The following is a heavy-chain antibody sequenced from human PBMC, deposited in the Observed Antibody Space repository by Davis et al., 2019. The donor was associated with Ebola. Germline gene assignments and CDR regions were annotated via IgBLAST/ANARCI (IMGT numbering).Heavy chain of an antibody. J-gene: IGHJ5*02. D-gene: IGHD4-17*01. CDR1: GYTFTSYG. V-gene: IGHV1-18*01. Sequence: APVKVSCKASGYTFTSYGISWVRQAPGQGLEWMGWISAYNGNTNYAQKLQGRVTMTTDTSTSTAYMELRSLRSDDTAVYYCARDLSTVTTNWFDPWGQGTLVTVSS. CDR3: ARDLSTVTTNWFDP. CDR2: ISAYNGNT.